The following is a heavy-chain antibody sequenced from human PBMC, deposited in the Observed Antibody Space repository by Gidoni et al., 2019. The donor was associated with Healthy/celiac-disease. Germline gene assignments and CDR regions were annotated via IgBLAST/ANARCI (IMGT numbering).Heavy chain of an antibody. CDR2: ISSSGSYI. CDR3: ARDEIYMRYGMGV. Sequence: EVQLVESGGGLVKPGGSLRLSCAASGFTFNSYSMNWVRQAPGKGLEWVSSISSSGSYIYYPDSVKGRFTISRDNAKNSLYLQMNSLRAEDTAVYYCARDEIYMRYGMGVWGQGTTVTVSS. J-gene: IGHJ6*02. CDR1: GFTFNSYS. V-gene: IGHV3-21*01. D-gene: IGHD4-4*01.